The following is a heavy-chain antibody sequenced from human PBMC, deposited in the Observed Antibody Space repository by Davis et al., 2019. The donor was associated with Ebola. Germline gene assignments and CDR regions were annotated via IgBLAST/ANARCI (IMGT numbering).Heavy chain of an antibody. J-gene: IGHJ5*02. CDR3: ARDGSSGRYLGWFDP. D-gene: IGHD6-19*01. V-gene: IGHV1-46*01. CDR1: GYTFTSYY. CDR2: INPSGGST. Sequence: ASVKVSCKASGYTFTSYYMHWVRQAPGQGLEWMGIINPSGGSTSYAQKFQGRVTMTRDTSTSTVYMELSSLRSEDTAVYYCARDGSSGRYLGWFDPWGQGTLVTVSS.